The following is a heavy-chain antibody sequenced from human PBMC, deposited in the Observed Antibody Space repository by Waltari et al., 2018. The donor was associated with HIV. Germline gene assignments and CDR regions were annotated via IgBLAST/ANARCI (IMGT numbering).Heavy chain of an antibody. CDR2: IKQDGSEK. V-gene: IGHV3-7*01. CDR1: GFTFRTYW. D-gene: IGHD3-16*01. J-gene: IGHJ4*02. Sequence: EVQLVESGGGLVQPGGSLRLSCAASGFTFRTYWMSWVPQAPGKGLEWVANIKQDGSEKDYVDSVKGRFTISRDNAKNSLYLQMNSLRAEDTAVYYCARVSGGGFDYWGQGTLVTVSS. CDR3: ARVSGGGFDY.